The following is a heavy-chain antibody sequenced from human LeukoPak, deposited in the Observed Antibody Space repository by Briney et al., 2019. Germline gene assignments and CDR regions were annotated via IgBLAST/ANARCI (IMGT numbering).Heavy chain of an antibody. D-gene: IGHD2-15*01. Sequence: GGPLRLSCSPSGYPFSSYAVHWVRQAPGRGLEYVSAISDSGGRTYYADSVKGRFTISRDNSKNTLYLQMSSLRAEDTAVYFCVRGYSFGPYGMDVWGQGTTVTVSS. CDR3: VRGYSFGPYGMDV. CDR1: GYPFSSYA. V-gene: IGHV3-64D*09. J-gene: IGHJ6*02. CDR2: ISDSGGRT.